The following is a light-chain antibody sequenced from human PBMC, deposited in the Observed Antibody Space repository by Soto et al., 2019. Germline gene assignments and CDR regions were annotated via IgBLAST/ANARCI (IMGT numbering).Light chain of an antibody. CDR2: EAS. J-gene: IGKJ1*01. CDR3: QQYATSPQT. V-gene: IGKV3-20*01. Sequence: EIVLTQSPATLSLSPGERATLSCRASQSVSSYLAWYQQRPGQAPRLLIYEASSRATGIPDRFSGSGSGTDFTLTISRLEPEDFAVYYCQQYATSPQTFGQGTKVEIK. CDR1: QSVSSY.